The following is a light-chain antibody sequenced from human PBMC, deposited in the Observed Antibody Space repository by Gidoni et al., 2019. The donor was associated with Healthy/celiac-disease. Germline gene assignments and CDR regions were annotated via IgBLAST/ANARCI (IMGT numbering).Light chain of an antibody. J-gene: IGKJ4*01. CDR2: DAS. CDR1: QSISSW. Sequence: DIQMTQSPSPLSASVGDRVTIPCRASQSISSWLAWYQQKPGKAPKLLIYDASSLESGVPSRFSGSGSGTEFTLTISSLQPDDFATYYCQQYNSYLLTFGGGTKVEIK. CDR3: QQYNSYLLT. V-gene: IGKV1-5*01.